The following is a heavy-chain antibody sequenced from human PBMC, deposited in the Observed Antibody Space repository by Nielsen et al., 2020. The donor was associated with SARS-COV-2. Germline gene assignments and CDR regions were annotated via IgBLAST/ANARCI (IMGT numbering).Heavy chain of an antibody. V-gene: IGHV1-46*01. Sequence: WVRQAPGQGIEWMGIINPSGGSTSYAQKFQDRVTMTRDTSTSTVYIELSSLRSEDTAVYYCARDRIAARRRDYYYYYGMDFWGQGTTVTVSS. D-gene: IGHD6-6*01. J-gene: IGHJ6*02. CDR2: INPSGGST. CDR3: ARDRIAARRRDYYYYYGMDF.